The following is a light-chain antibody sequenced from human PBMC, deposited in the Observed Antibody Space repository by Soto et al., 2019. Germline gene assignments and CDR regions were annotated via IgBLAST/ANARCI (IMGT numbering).Light chain of an antibody. CDR3: QQYNSYST. Sequence: DIQMTQSPSSLAASVGDRVTITCQASQNINNYLNWYQQKPGRAPKLLIYDASNLEAGVPSRFSGSGSGTEFTPTISSLQPDDFATYYCQQYNSYSTFGQGTKVDIK. CDR1: QNINNY. J-gene: IGKJ1*01. CDR2: DAS. V-gene: IGKV1-33*01.